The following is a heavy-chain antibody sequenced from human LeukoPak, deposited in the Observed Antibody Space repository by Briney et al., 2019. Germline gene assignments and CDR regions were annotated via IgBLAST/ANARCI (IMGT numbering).Heavy chain of an antibody. CDR2: ISGSGGST. Sequence: GGSLRLSCAASGFTFSSYAMSWVRQAPGKGLEWVSAISGSGGSTYYADSVKGRFTISRDNGKNTLYLQMNSLRAEDTAIYYCAKEYSSSWYHFDFRGQGTLVTVSS. CDR1: GFTFSSYA. CDR3: AKEYSSSWYHFDF. J-gene: IGHJ4*02. D-gene: IGHD6-13*01. V-gene: IGHV3-23*01.